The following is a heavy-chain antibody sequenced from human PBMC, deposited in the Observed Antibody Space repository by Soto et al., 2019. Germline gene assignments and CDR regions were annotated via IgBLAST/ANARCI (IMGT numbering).Heavy chain of an antibody. Sequence: SGGSLRLSCAASGFTFDDYAMHWVRQAPGKGLEWVSGISWNSGGIGYADSVKGRSTISRDNAKNSLYLQMNSLRAEDTALYYCAKDRKTGELLNYFDYWGQGTLVTVSS. J-gene: IGHJ4*02. CDR2: ISWNSGGI. CDR3: AKDRKTGELLNYFDY. CDR1: GFTFDDYA. D-gene: IGHD1-26*01. V-gene: IGHV3-9*01.